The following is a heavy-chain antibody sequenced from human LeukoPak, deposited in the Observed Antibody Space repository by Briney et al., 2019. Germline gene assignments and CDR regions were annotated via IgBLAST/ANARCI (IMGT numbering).Heavy chain of an antibody. D-gene: IGHD3-22*01. V-gene: IGHV3-33*01. CDR2: IWYDGSNK. CDR3: ARDGAGVGDYYDSSGYPRDAFDI. CDR1: GFTFSSYG. J-gene: IGHJ3*02. Sequence: GGSLRLSCAASGFTFSSYGMYWVRQAPGKGLEWVAVIWYDGSNKYYADSVKGRFTISRDNSKNTLYLQMNSLRAEDTAVYYCARDGAGVGDYYDSSGYPRDAFDIWGQGTMVTVSS.